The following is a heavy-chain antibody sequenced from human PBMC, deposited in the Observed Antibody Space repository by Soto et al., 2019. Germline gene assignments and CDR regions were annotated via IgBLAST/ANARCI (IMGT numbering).Heavy chain of an antibody. Sequence: EVQLVESGGGLVQPGGSLRLSCATSGFTFGGYWMSWVRQAPGKRLEWVANTKQDESEKYYVGSVRGRFTISRDNAKNSLYLQMNSLRAEDTAVYFCVREGDSGFFSWGQGTLVTVSS. V-gene: IGHV3-7*01. CDR3: VREGDSGFFS. CDR2: TKQDESEK. J-gene: IGHJ5*02. CDR1: GFTFGGYW. D-gene: IGHD6-25*01.